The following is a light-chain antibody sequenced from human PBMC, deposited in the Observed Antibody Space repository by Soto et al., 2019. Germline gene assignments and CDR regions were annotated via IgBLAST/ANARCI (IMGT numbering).Light chain of an antibody. CDR3: CSYAGSSTFALYV. J-gene: IGLJ1*01. Sequence: QSVLTQPASVSGSPGQSITISCTGTSSDVGSYNLVSWYQQHPGKAPKLMIYEVSKRPSGVSNRFSGSKSGNTASLTISGPQAEVEADYYCCSYAGSSTFALYVFGTGTKLTVL. V-gene: IGLV2-23*02. CDR2: EVS. CDR1: SSDVGSYNL.